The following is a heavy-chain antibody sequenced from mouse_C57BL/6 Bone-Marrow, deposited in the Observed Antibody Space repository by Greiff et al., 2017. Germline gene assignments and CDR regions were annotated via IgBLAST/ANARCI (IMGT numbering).Heavy chain of an antibody. CDR1: GYTFTTYS. J-gene: IGHJ2*01. CDR3: ARGGNRGWYHFDY. CDR2: FHPYNDDT. Sequence: QVQLQQSGAELVKPGASVKMSCKASGYTFTTYSMEWVKQRPGKSLEWIGNFHPYNDDTKYNEKFKGKATLTVDKSSSTGYLELSRLTSDDSAVYCGARGGNRGWYHFDYWGQGTTLTVSS. V-gene: IGHV1-47*01. D-gene: IGHD1-1*02.